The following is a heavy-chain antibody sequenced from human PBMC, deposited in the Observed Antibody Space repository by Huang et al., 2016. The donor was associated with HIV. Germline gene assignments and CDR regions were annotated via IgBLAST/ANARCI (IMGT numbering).Heavy chain of an antibody. CDR2: MNPDSGNT. CDR1: GYHFANYD. CDR3: ARTPGYCSSIKCYHRRWFDP. V-gene: IGHV1-8*03. Sequence: QVQLVQSGAEVKKPGASVKVSCKTSGYHFANYDLNWVREGSRQGLGWMGWMNPDSGNTGYAPKCQGRVTITRNTSITTAYMELSSLRSDDTAVYYCARTPGYCSSIKCYHRRWFDPWGQGTLVTVSS. D-gene: IGHD2-2*01. J-gene: IGHJ5*02.